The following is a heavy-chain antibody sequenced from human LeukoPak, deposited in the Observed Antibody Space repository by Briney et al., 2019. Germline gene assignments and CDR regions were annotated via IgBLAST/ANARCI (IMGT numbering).Heavy chain of an antibody. V-gene: IGHV1-2*02. CDR2: INPNSGGT. Sequence: GASVKVSCKASGYTFTGYYMHWVRQAPGQGLEWMGWINPNSGGTNYAQKFQGRVTMTRDTSISTAYMELSRLRSDDTAVYYRARVRGYSYGHTYYYYYYMDVWGKGTTVTISS. CDR1: GYTFTGYY. J-gene: IGHJ6*03. CDR3: ARVRGYSYGHTYYYYYYMDV. D-gene: IGHD5-18*01.